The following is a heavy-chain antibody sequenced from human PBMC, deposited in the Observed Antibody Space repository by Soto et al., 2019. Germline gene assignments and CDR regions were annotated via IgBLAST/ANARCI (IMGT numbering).Heavy chain of an antibody. D-gene: IGHD2-21*01. Sequence: GASVKVSCKASGYTFTGYAMHWVRQAPGQRLEWMGWINAGNGNTKYSQKFQGRVTITRDTSASTAYMELSSLRSEETAVYYCARLGAYDESFDPWGPGTLVTVSX. CDR1: GYTFTGYA. CDR2: INAGNGNT. V-gene: IGHV1-3*01. CDR3: ARLGAYDESFDP. J-gene: IGHJ5*02.